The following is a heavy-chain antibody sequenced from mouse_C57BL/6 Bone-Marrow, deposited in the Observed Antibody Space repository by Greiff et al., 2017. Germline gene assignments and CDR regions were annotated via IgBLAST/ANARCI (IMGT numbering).Heavy chain of an antibody. J-gene: IGHJ3*01. D-gene: IGHD2-3*01. CDR3: ARGWFLFAY. CDR1: GYTFTSYG. Sequence: QVQLKESGAELARPGASVKLSCKASGYTFTSYGISWVKQRTGQGLEWIGEIYPRSGNTYYNEKFKGKATLTADKSSSTAYMELRSLTSDDSAVYFCARGWFLFAYWGQGTLVTVSA. CDR2: IYPRSGNT. V-gene: IGHV1-81*01.